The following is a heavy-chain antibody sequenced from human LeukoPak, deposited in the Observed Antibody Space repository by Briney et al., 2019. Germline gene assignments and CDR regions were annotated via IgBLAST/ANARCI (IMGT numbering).Heavy chain of an antibody. CDR3: AKDHGSSSTNWFDP. CDR1: VFTLSTYS. Sequence: GGSLRLSCAASVFTLSTYSMSWVRQAQWKGLEWVSAISGGGGSTYYADSVKGRFTISRDNSKNTLYLQMNSLRAEDTAIYYCAKDHGSSSTNWFDPWGQGTLVTVSS. CDR2: ISGGGGST. D-gene: IGHD6-6*01. V-gene: IGHV3-23*01. J-gene: IGHJ5*02.